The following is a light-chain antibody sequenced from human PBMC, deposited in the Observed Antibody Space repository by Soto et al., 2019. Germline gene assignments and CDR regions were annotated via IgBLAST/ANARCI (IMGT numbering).Light chain of an antibody. V-gene: IGKV3-11*01. J-gene: IGKJ4*01. Sequence: VLTQSPATLSLSPGERATLSCRASQSVFNYLAWYQQKPGQAPRLLIDDASNRATGIPARFSGSGSGTDFTLTISSLEPGDFAVYYCQQRRNWPLTFGGGTKVEIK. CDR3: QQRRNWPLT. CDR1: QSVFNY. CDR2: DAS.